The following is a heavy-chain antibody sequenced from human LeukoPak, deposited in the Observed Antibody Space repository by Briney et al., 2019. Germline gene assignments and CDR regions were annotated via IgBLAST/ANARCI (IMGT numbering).Heavy chain of an antibody. J-gene: IGHJ4*02. CDR2: IKQDGSEK. CDR3: ARRFGYYGSGSHYNFDY. Sequence: GGSLRLSCTASGFSITSYWMSWVRQAPGKGLEWVANIKQDGSEKYYVDSVKGQFTISRDNAKNSLYLQINSLRADDTAVYYCARRFGYYGSGSHYNFDYWGQGTLVTVSS. D-gene: IGHD3-10*01. CDR1: GFSITSYW. V-gene: IGHV3-7*01.